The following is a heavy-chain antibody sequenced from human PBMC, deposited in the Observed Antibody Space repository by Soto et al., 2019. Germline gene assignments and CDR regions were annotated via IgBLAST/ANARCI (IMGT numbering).Heavy chain of an antibody. CDR2: TANDGSAQ. CDR1: GFIFSSYG. CDR3: AKSSGGSSWYPPDH. J-gene: IGHJ4*02. D-gene: IGHD6-13*01. V-gene: IGHV3-30*18. Sequence: QVQLVESGGGVVQPGGSLRLSCAASGFIFSSYGMQWVRQSPGEGLERVATTANDGSAQYYADSVKGRFTISRDNSKNTLFLQMESLRPEDTGVYYCAKSSGGSSWYPPDHWGQGTLVTVSS.